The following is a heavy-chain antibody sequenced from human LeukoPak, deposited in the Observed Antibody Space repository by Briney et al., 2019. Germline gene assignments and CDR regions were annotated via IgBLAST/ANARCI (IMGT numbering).Heavy chain of an antibody. CDR1: GFTFTNYA. Sequence: QSGGSLRVSCAASGFTFTNYAMGWVRQAPGKGLECVSAISGSGANTYYADSVRGRFTIFRDNSANTLYLQMNSLRAEDTAVYYCAKIPHPSYYFDYWGQGTLVTVSS. CDR2: ISGSGANT. CDR3: AKIPHPSYYFDY. V-gene: IGHV3-23*01. J-gene: IGHJ4*02. D-gene: IGHD2-21*01.